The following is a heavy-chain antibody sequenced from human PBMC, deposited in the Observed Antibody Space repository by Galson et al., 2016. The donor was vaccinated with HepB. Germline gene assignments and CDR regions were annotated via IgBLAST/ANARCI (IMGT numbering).Heavy chain of an antibody. D-gene: IGHD3-22*01. CDR2: MIPMFGAP. J-gene: IGHJ4*02. Sequence: SVKVSCKASGGTFSGYSINWVRQAPGQGLEWMGGMIPMFGAPNYAEKFQGRVTITADKSATTAYLDLTSLRSDDPAVYYLASYHDSNGYPQYWGQGTLVTVSS. CDR3: ASYHDSNGYPQY. V-gene: IGHV1-69*06. CDR1: GGTFSGYS.